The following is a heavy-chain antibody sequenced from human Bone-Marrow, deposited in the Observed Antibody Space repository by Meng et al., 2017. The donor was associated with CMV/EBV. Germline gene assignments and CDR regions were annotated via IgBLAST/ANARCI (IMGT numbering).Heavy chain of an antibody. CDR3: ARGGSYQLLSYYYYGMDV. V-gene: IGHV1-2*02. J-gene: IGHJ6*02. D-gene: IGHD2-2*01. Sequence: ASVKVSCKGSGYTFTAYYIHWVRQAPGQGLEWMGWINPTGGGTNYAQKFQGGVTMTRDTSINTAYMELSRLKSDDTAVHYCARGGSYQLLSYYYYGMDVWGQGTTVTVSS. CDR1: GYTFTAYY. CDR2: INPTGGGT.